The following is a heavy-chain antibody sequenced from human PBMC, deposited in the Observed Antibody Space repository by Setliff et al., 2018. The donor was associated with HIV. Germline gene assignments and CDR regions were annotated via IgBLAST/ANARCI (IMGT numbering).Heavy chain of an antibody. J-gene: IGHJ4*02. V-gene: IGHV3-7*04. CDR3: ARVLPFLELDY. Sequence: GGSLRLSCAASGFTFSNYWMSWVRQAPGKGLEWVANMKEDGSEIHYVDSVKGRFTISRDNAKNSLYLQMNSLRAEDTAIYYCARVLPFLELDYWGQGTLVTVLL. CDR2: MKEDGSEI. CDR1: GFTFSNYW.